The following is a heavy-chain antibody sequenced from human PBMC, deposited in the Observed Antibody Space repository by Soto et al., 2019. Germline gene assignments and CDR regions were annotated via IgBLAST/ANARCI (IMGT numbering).Heavy chain of an antibody. Sequence: ASVKGSCKASGYTFTSYAIHWVRQAPGQRREWMGWINAGNGNTKYSQKFQGRVIITRDTAAGTAYMELRSLRSEDTAVYYCATPIVAFYWGQRTLVTVSS. V-gene: IGHV1-3*01. D-gene: IGHD5-12*01. CDR1: GYTFTSYA. CDR3: ATPIVAFY. J-gene: IGHJ4*02. CDR2: INAGNGNT.